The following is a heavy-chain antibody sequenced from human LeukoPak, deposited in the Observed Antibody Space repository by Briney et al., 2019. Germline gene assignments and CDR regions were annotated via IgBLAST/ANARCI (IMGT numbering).Heavy chain of an antibody. CDR3: ARDYASGSWYSGY. Sequence: GASVKLSCKASGYTFTKYDFSWVRQAPGQGLEWMGWISGYNGNTNYAQKLQGRVTMTMDTSTSTAYMELRSLRSDDTAVYYCARDYASGSWYSGYWGQGTLVTVSS. CDR1: GYTFTKYD. D-gene: IGHD3-10*01. J-gene: IGHJ4*02. V-gene: IGHV1-18*01. CDR2: ISGYNGNT.